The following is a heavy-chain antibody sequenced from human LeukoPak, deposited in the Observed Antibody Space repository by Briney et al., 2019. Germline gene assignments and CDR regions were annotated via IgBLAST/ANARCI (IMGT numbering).Heavy chain of an antibody. CDR1: GFTFSTYW. Sequence: PGGSLRLSCTASGFTFSTYWMTWVRQAPGKGLEWVATIKPDGSEKRYVDSVKGRFTISRDNAKNSLYLQMNSLRVEDTAVYYCARGGYRQKEFWGQGTLVTVSS. J-gene: IGHJ4*02. D-gene: IGHD2-15*01. CDR2: IKPDGSEK. V-gene: IGHV3-7*01. CDR3: ARGGYRQKEF.